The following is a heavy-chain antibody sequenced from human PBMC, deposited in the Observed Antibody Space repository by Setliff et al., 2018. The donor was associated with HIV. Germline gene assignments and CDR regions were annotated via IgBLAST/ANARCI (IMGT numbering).Heavy chain of an antibody. D-gene: IGHD3-3*01. CDR3: ARDVSWRVRTYIDY. J-gene: IGHJ4*02. CDR2: ISSSSSYI. Sequence: GGSLRLSCAASGFTFSSYSMNWVRQAPGNGLEWVSSISSSSSYIYYADSVKGRFTISRDNAKNSLYLQMNSLTAEDTAVYYCARDVSWRVRTYIDYWGQGALVTVSS. V-gene: IGHV3-21*01. CDR1: GFTFSSYS.